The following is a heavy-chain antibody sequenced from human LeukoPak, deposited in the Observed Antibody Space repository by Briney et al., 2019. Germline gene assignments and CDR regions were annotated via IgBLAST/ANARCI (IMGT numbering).Heavy chain of an antibody. V-gene: IGHV3-23*01. Sequence: GGSLRLSCAASGFSFSSYAMTWVRQSPGKGLEWVSSIGGSDGSTYYADSVKGRFTISRDNAKNSLYLQMNSLRAEDTAVYYCARDKRESGSRYYYYYGMDVWGQGTTVTVSS. CDR2: IGGSDGST. J-gene: IGHJ6*02. D-gene: IGHD3-10*01. CDR3: ARDKRESGSRYYYYYGMDV. CDR1: GFSFSSYA.